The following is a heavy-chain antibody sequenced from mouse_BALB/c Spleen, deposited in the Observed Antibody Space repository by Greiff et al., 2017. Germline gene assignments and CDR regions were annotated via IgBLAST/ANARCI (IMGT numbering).Heavy chain of an antibody. J-gene: IGHJ3*01. D-gene: IGHD1-1*01. V-gene: IGHV5-4*02. CDR3: ARGDYGSSPAWFAY. Sequence: DVQLVESGGGLVKPGGSLKLSCAASGFTFSDYYMYWVRQTPEKRLEWVATISDGGSYTYYPDSVKGRFTISRDNAKNNLYLQMSSLKSEDTAMYYCARGDYGSSPAWFAYWGQGTLVTVSA. CDR2: ISDGGSYT. CDR1: GFTFSDYY.